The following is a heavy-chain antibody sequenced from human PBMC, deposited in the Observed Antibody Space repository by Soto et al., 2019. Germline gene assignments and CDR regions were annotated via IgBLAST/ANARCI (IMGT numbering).Heavy chain of an antibody. V-gene: IGHV4-34*01. D-gene: IGHD3-16*01. CDR3: APVRNFDKCFSL. J-gene: IGHJ4*02. CDR2: INHGGSA. CDR1: GGSFSNYY. Sequence: QVQLQQWGAGLLNPSETLSLTCAVYGGSFSNYYWRWIRQPPGKGLEWIGEINHGGSANYHPSLKGRVTISRDTSKNQFFLKLHSVTAADTAVYYCAPVRNFDKCFSLWGQGTPVTVSS.